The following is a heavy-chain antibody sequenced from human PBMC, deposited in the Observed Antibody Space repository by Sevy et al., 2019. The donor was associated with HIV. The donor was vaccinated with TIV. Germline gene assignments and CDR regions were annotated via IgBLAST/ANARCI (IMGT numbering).Heavy chain of an antibody. CDR2: IIPIFSTA. J-gene: IGHJ4*02. V-gene: IGHV1-69*13. Sequence: ASVKVSCKASGGTFSSYAISWVRQAPGQGLEWMGGIIPIFSTANYAQKFQGRGTMTADESTSTDYMELRSLRSEDTEASYCARNYDCSGYYSCLGYGGQGTLVTVSS. D-gene: IGHD3-22*01. CDR1: GGTFSSYA. CDR3: ARNYDCSGYYSCLGY.